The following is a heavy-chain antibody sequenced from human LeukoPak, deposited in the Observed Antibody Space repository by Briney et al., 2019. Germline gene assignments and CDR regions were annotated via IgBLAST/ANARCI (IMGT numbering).Heavy chain of an antibody. Sequence: SGTLSLTCTVSGGSISGYHWSWIRQSPGKGLEWIGYIDETWNTNYSPSLKSRVTMSLDMSKNQFSLEMNSVTAADTAMFYCARLDRPGGRTGDVFDVWGQGTMVTVST. J-gene: IGHJ3*01. V-gene: IGHV4-59*08. D-gene: IGHD3-22*01. CDR2: IDETWNT. CDR1: GGSISGYH. CDR3: ARLDRPGGRTGDVFDV.